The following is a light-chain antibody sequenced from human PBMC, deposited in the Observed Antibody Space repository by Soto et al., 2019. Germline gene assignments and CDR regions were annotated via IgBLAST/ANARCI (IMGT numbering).Light chain of an antibody. V-gene: IGLV2-8*01. Sequence: QSVLTQPPSASGSPGQSVTISCTGTSSDVGGYNYVSWYQQHPGKAPKLMIYEVSKRPSGVPDRFSGSKSGNTAPLTVSGLQAGDEADYYCSSYAGSNTPYVFGTGTKLTVL. CDR2: EVS. J-gene: IGLJ1*01. CDR3: SSYAGSNTPYV. CDR1: SSDVGGYNY.